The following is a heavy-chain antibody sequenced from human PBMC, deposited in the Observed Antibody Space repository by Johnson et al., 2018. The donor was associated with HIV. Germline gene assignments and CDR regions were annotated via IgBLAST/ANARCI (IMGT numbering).Heavy chain of an antibody. CDR1: GFTFSSYG. J-gene: IGHJ3*01. Sequence: QVQLVESGGGVVQPGRSLRLSCAASGFTFSSYGMHWVRQAPGKGLEWVSLIWYDGTSKYYADSVKGRFTISRDNSKNTLYLQMNSLRAEDTAVYYCAREMAWEDAFDVWGQGTMVTVSS. CDR3: AREMAWEDAFDV. D-gene: IGHD5-24*01. V-gene: IGHV3-33*01. CDR2: IWYDGTSK.